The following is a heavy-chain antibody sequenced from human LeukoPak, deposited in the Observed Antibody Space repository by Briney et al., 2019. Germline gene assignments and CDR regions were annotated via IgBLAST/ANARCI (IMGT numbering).Heavy chain of an antibody. D-gene: IGHD6-13*01. CDR3: ARDDIAAAGSTCFDY. V-gene: IGHV3-48*03. CDR2: ISSSGSTI. Sequence: GGSLRLSCAASGFTFSSYEMNWVRQAQGKGLEWVSYISSSGSTIYYADSVKGRFTISRDNAKSSLYLQMNSLRAEDTAVYYCARDDIAAAGSTCFDYWGQGTLVTVSS. CDR1: GFTFSSYE. J-gene: IGHJ4*02.